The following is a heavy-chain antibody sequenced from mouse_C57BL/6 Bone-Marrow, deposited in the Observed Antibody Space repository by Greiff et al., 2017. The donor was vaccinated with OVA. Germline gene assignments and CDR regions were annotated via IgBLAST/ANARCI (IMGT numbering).Heavy chain of an antibody. Sequence: VQLQQSGAELVKPGASVKLSCKASGYTFTSYWMHWVQQRPGQGLEWIGMIHPSSGSTNYNEKFKSKATMTVDKYSRTAYMQLSSLRSEDSAVYYCASADYYCNYVAMDYWGQGTSVTVSS. CDR2: IHPSSGST. CDR3: ASADYYCNYVAMDY. D-gene: IGHD2-1*01. J-gene: IGHJ4*01. V-gene: IGHV1-64*01. CDR1: GYTFTSYW.